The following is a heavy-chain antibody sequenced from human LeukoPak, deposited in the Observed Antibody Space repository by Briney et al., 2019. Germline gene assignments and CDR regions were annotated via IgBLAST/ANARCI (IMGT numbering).Heavy chain of an antibody. J-gene: IGHJ5*02. V-gene: IGHV3-23*01. D-gene: IGHD3-10*01. Sequence: GGSLRLSCAASGFTFSNYAMSWVRQAPGKGLEWVSAISGSGGSTYYADSVKGRFTISRDNSKNTLYLQMNSLRAEDTAVYYCARHVWFGEHNGHENWFDPWGQGTLVIVSS. CDR1: GFTFSNYA. CDR3: ARHVWFGEHNGHENWFDP. CDR2: ISGSGGST.